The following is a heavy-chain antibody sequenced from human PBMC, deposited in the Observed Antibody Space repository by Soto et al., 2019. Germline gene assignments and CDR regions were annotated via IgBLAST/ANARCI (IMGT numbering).Heavy chain of an antibody. CDR1: GFSLSNARMG. CDR3: ARILSSSRYVGYFDL. D-gene: IGHD6-13*01. CDR2: IFSNDEK. J-gene: IGHJ2*01. V-gene: IGHV2-26*01. Sequence: GSGPTLVNPTETLTLTCTVSGFSLSNARMGVSWIRQPPGKALEWLAHIFSNDEKSYSTSLKSRLTISKDTSKSQVVLTMTNMDPVDTATYYCARILSSSRYVGYFDLWGRGTLVTVSS.